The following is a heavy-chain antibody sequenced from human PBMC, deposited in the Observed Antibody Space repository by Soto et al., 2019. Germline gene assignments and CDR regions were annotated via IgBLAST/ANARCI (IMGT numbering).Heavy chain of an antibody. CDR3: ARDDEHGSNWDLAY. CDR2: IFPNGRDK. D-gene: IGHD1-26*01. J-gene: IGHJ4*02. Sequence: QVQLVQSGGGVVQPGRSLRLSCAASGFNFNTYFMHWICQAPGKGLEWVAMIFPNGRDKEYADSVKGRFTISRDNSNNRVYLQMDSLRPEDTAVYYCARDDEHGSNWDLAYWGQGALVTVSS. CDR1: GFNFNTYF. V-gene: IGHV3-30*13.